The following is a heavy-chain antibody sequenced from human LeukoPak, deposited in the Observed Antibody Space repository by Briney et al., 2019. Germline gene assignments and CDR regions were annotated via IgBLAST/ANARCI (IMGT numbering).Heavy chain of an antibody. D-gene: IGHD3-16*02. CDR3: ARHYKCLGDLSTLFDR. Sequence: SETLSLTCTVSGGSISRRSFFWGWLPQPPGKGLEWIGSTDYKQTRQYNPSLKSRVTISIDTSKNKFSLRLTCVGSADTAVYFCARHYKCLGDLSTLFDRWG. V-gene: IGHV4-39*01. J-gene: IGHJ6*01. CDR2: TDYKQTR. CDR1: GGSISRRSFF.